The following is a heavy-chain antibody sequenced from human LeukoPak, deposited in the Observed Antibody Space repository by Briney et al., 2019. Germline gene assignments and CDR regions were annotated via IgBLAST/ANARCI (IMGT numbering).Heavy chain of an antibody. CDR1: GFTFSNAW. Sequence: NPGGSLRLSCAASGFTFSNAWMSWVRQAPGKGLEWVGRIKRKTDGGTTGYSAPVKGRFTISREESNNPLYLQLNSLKTEDTAVYYCTTDRAHYGGNPVGSRGDFDYGGQGTLVTVSS. CDR3: TTDRAHYGGNPVGSRGDFDY. CDR2: IKRKTDGGTT. J-gene: IGHJ4*02. V-gene: IGHV3-15*01. D-gene: IGHD4-23*01.